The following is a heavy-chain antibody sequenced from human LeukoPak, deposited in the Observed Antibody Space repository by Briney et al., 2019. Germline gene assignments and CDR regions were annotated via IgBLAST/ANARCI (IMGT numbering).Heavy chain of an antibody. Sequence: SETLSLTCTVSGGSISSYYWSWIRQPPGKGLEWIGYIYYSGSTYYNPSLKSRVTISVDTSKNQFSLKLSSVTAADTAVYYCAGKYSGSYYFGYWGQGTLVTVSS. J-gene: IGHJ4*02. V-gene: IGHV4-30-4*01. D-gene: IGHD1-26*01. CDR1: GGSISSYY. CDR3: AGKYSGSYYFGY. CDR2: IYYSGST.